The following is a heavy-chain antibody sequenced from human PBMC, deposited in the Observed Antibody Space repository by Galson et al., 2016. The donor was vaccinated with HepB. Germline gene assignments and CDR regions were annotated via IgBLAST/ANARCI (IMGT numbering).Heavy chain of an antibody. CDR3: ARQYNFWSGYPGSDSGMDV. CDR2: IYPGDSEI. D-gene: IGHD3-3*01. V-gene: IGHV5-51*01. CDR1: GYSFPYYW. J-gene: IGHJ6*02. Sequence: QSGAEEKKAGESLKISCKASGYSFPYYWIGWVRQKPGKGLEWMGIIYPGDSEIRYSPSFQGQVTMSVDKSISTAFLQWSSLKASDTAMYYCARQYNFWSGYPGSDSGMDVWGQGTTVTVSS.